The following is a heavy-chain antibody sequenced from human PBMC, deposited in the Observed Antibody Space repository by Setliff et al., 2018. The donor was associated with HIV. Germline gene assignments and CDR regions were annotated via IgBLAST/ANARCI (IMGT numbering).Heavy chain of an antibody. D-gene: IGHD3-22*01. CDR3: ARSRYDSGGYPDAFDI. V-gene: IGHV4-39*01. CDR2: IYHTGST. Sequence: SETLSLTCSVSGDSISSSSYYWGWIRQPPGNGLEWIGSIYHTGSTYYKPSLKSRVTISVDTSKNQFSLRLSSVAAGDTAVYYCARSRYDSGGYPDAFDIWGQGTMVTVSS. J-gene: IGHJ3*02. CDR1: GDSISSSSYY.